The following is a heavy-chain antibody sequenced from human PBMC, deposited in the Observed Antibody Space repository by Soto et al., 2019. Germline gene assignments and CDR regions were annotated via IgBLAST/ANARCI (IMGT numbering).Heavy chain of an antibody. CDR1: GYSFTSYW. CDR2: IYPGDSDT. Sequence: PGESLKISCKGSGYSFTSYWIGWVRQMPGKGLEWMGIIYPGDSDTRYSPSFQGQVTISADKSISTAYLQWSSLKASDTAMYYCARPCPSFSTSCYDFDYWGQGTLVTVSS. V-gene: IGHV5-51*01. D-gene: IGHD2-2*01. CDR3: ARPCPSFSTSCYDFDY. J-gene: IGHJ4*02.